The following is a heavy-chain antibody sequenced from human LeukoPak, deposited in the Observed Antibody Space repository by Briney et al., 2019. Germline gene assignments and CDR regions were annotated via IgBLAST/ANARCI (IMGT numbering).Heavy chain of an antibody. CDR3: ARGVDYYGV. CDR1: GDSIGRGSYY. Sequence: SQTLSLTCAVSGDSIGRGSYYWGWIRQPAGKAPEWIGRIFNTGSTSYNPSLKSRVTISADTSKKQFSLKLSSVTAADTAVYYCARGVDYYGVWGQGTLVTVSS. CDR2: IFNTGST. J-gene: IGHJ4*02. D-gene: IGHD3-10*01. V-gene: IGHV4-61*02.